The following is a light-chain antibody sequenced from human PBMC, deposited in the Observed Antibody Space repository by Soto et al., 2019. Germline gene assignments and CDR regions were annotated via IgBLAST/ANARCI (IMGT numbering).Light chain of an antibody. J-gene: IGKJ2*01. CDR1: QSISSR. V-gene: IGKV1-5*03. Sequence: DIQMTQSPSTLSASVGDRVTITCRASQSISSRLAWYQQKPGKAPKLLIYKSSSLESGVTSRFSGSGSGTEFPLTISSLQPDDFASYYCQQYNSYPYTFGQGTKLEIK. CDR3: QQYNSYPYT. CDR2: KSS.